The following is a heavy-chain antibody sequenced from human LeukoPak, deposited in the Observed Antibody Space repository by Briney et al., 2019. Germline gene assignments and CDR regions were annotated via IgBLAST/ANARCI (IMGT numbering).Heavy chain of an antibody. V-gene: IGHV3-48*04. CDR1: GFTFSSYS. CDR2: ISSSSSTI. D-gene: IGHD2-21*01. J-gene: IGHJ4*02. Sequence: PGGSLRLSCAASGFTFSSYSMNWVRQAPGKGLEWVSYISSSSSTIYYADSVKGRFTISRDNAKNSLYLQMNSLRAEDTAVYYCAKETSINSSYPFDFWGLGTLVTVSS. CDR3: AKETSINSSYPFDF.